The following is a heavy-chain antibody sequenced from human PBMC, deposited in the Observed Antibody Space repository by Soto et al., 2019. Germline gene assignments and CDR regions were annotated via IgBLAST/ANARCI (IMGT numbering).Heavy chain of an antibody. J-gene: IGHJ3*01. Sequence: AHLVESGGGLVQPGGSLRLSCAASGFTFRSYWMNWVRQAPGKGLEWVASVKHDESEKHYVDSVKGRFTISRDNAKNSVCLKMNSQRAEDRAIYCWVGGVQFYDSSAGLSGGQAFDVWGQGTVVTVSS. CDR1: GFTFRSYW. D-gene: IGHD3-9*01. V-gene: IGHV3-7*01. CDR2: VKHDESEK. CDR3: VGGVQFYDSSAGLSGGQAFDV.